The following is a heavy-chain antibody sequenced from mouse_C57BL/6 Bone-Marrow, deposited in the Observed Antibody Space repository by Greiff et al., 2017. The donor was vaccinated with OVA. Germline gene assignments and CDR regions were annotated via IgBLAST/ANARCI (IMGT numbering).Heavy chain of an antibody. V-gene: IGHV1-82*01. CDR3: ARGNYGSSVFAY. CDR1: GYAFSSSW. D-gene: IGHD1-1*01. J-gene: IGHJ3*01. Sequence: QVQLKESGPELVKPGASVKISCKASGYAFSSSWINWVKQRPGKGLEWIGRIYPGDGDTNYNGKFKGKATLTADKSSSTAYMQLSSLTSEDSAVYFCARGNYGSSVFAYWGQGTLVTVSA. CDR2: IYPGDGDT.